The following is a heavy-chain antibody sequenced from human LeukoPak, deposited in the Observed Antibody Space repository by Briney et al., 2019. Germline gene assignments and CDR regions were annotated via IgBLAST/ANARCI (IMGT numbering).Heavy chain of an antibody. Sequence: TSETLSLTCAVYGGSFSGYYWSWIRQPPGKGLEWIGEINHSGSTNYNPSLKSRVTISVDTSKNQFSLKLSSVTAADTAVYYCASAYSSGGAFDIWGQGTMVTVSS. J-gene: IGHJ3*02. D-gene: IGHD6-25*01. V-gene: IGHV4-34*01. CDR3: ASAYSSGGAFDI. CDR2: INHSGST. CDR1: GGSFSGYY.